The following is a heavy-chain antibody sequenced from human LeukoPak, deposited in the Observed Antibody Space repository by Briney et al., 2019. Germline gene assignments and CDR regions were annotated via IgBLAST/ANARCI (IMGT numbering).Heavy chain of an antibody. CDR1: GFTFSSYE. CDR2: ISSSGSTI. D-gene: IGHD3-22*01. CDR3: AKRGVVIRVILVGFHKEAYYFDS. J-gene: IGHJ4*02. V-gene: IGHV3-48*03. Sequence: GGSLRLSCAASGFTFSSYEMNWVRQAPGKGLEWVSYISSSGSTIYYADSVKDRFTISSDNAKNSLYLQMNSLRAEDTAVYFCAKRGVVIRVILVGFHKEAYYFDSWGQGALVTVSS.